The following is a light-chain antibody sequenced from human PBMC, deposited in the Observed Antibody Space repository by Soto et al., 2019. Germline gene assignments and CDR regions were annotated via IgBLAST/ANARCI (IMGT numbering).Light chain of an antibody. CDR3: QQSYSTPPYT. CDR2: AAS. CDR1: QSISND. V-gene: IGKV1-39*01. J-gene: IGKJ2*01. Sequence: DIQMTQSPSSLSASVGDRVTITCRASQSISNDLYWYQQKPGKAPKLLIYAASSLQGGVPSRFSGSGSGTDFTLTISSLQPEDFANYYCQQSYSTPPYTFGQGTRLEIK.